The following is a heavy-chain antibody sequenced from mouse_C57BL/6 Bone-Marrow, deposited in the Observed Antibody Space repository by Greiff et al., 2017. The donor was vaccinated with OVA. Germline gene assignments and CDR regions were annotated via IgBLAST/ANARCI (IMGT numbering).Heavy chain of an antibody. CDR1: GYTFTSYW. V-gene: IGHV1-72*01. D-gene: IGHD2-1*01. J-gene: IGHJ2*01. Sequence: QVQLQQPGAELVKPGASVKLSCKASGYTFTSYWMHWVKQRPGRGLEWIGRIDPNSGGTKYNEKFKSKATLTVDKPSSTAYMQLSSLTSEDSAVYYCATLRIYYGNEYYFDYWGQGTTLTVSS. CDR3: ATLRIYYGNEYYFDY. CDR2: IDPNSGGT.